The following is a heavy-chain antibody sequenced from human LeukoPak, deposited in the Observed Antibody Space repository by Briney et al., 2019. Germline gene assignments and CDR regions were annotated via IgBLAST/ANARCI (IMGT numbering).Heavy chain of an antibody. V-gene: IGHV4-34*01. Sequence: SETLSLTCAVYGGSFSGYYWSWIRQPPGKGLEWIGEINHSGSTNYNPSLKSRVTISVDTSKNQFSLKLSSVTAADTAVYYCARDHKQWLVPNAFDIWGQGTMVTVSS. J-gene: IGHJ3*02. CDR3: ARDHKQWLVPNAFDI. D-gene: IGHD6-19*01. CDR1: GGSFSGYY. CDR2: INHSGST.